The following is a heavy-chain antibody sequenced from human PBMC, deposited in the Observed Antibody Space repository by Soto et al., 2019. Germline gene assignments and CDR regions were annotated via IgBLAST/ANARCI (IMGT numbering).Heavy chain of an antibody. CDR2: IYYSGST. CDR3: ASDRSSGWDQGYDMDV. CDR1: GCYISTYY. Sequence: SLTCTVSGCYISTYYWSWIRQPPGKVLEWIGYIYYSGSTSYNPSLKSRVTISVDTSKNQFSLKLRSVTAEDTAVYYCASDRSSGWDQGYDMDVWGPGTTVPV. J-gene: IGHJ6*02. D-gene: IGHD6-19*01. V-gene: IGHV4-59*01.